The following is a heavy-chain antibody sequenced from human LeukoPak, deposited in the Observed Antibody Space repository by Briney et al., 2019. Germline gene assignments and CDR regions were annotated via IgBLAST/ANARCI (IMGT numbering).Heavy chain of an antibody. Sequence: SGPTLVNPTQTLTLTCTFSGFSLSTSGMCVSWIRQPPGKALEWLARIDWDDDKYYSTSLRTRLTISKDTSKNQVVLTMTNMDPVDTATYYCARLYYDSSGYYRTLDYWGQGTLVTVSS. J-gene: IGHJ4*02. CDR3: ARLYYDSSGYYRTLDY. CDR1: GFSLSTSGMC. D-gene: IGHD3-22*01. CDR2: IDWDDDK. V-gene: IGHV2-70*11.